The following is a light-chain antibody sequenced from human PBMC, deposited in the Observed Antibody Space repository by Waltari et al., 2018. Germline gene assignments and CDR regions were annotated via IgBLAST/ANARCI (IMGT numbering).Light chain of an antibody. J-gene: IGLJ3*02. CDR2: VNSDGSH. V-gene: IGLV4-69*01. CDR1: SGHSSNV. CDR3: QTGGHGTWV. Sequence: QLVVTQSPSASASLGASVKLTCTLSSGHSSNVIAWLQQQPEKGHRYLMKVNSDGSHSRGDELPDRFSGSSSGAERYLTISSLQAEDEADYYCQTGGHGTWVFGGGTKLTVL.